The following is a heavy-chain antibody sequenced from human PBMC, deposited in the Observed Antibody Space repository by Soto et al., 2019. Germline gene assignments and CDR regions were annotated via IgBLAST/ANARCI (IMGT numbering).Heavy chain of an antibody. CDR2: IKQDGSEK. D-gene: IGHD3-22*01. Sequence: GGSLRLSCAASGFTFSSYWMSWVRQAPGKGLEWVANIKQDGSEKYYVDSVKGRFTISRDNAKNSLYLQMNSLRAEDTAVYYCARESGYYYDSSGHGDYWGQGTLVTVSS. J-gene: IGHJ4*02. CDR3: ARESGYYYDSSGHGDY. CDR1: GFTFSSYW. V-gene: IGHV3-7*05.